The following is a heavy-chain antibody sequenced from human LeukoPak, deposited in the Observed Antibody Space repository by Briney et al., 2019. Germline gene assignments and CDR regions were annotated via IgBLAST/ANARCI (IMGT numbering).Heavy chain of an antibody. V-gene: IGHV5-51*01. CDR1: GYNFTNYC. CDR3: ARQGITVAGVDF. Sequence: GESLKISCKGSGYNFTNYCIAWVRQMPGKGLEWMGIVYPGVSDTTYSPSFQGQVTISADKSITTAYLQWSSLKASDTAMYYCARQGITVAGVDFWGQGTLVTVSS. J-gene: IGHJ4*02. CDR2: VYPGVSDT. D-gene: IGHD6-19*01.